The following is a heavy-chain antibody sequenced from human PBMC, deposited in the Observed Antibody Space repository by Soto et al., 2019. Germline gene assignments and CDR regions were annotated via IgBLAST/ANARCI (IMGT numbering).Heavy chain of an antibody. CDR1: GFTVSSNF. V-gene: IGHV3-66*01. CDR3: AWEWEMIGLAMDV. J-gene: IGHJ6*02. D-gene: IGHD1-26*01. CDR2: IYSGGSA. Sequence: GGSLRLSCAASGFTVSSNFMTWVRQAPGKGLEWVSVIYSGGSAYYADSVKGRFTISRDNSKNTLFLQMNSLRVEDTAVYFCAWEWEMIGLAMDVWGQGTTVTVSS.